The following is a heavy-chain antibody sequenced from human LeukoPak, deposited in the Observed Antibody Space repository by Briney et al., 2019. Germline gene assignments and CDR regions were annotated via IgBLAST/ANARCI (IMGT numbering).Heavy chain of an antibody. CDR3: ATSIERSTWGSHALDF. D-gene: IGHD3-16*01. Sequence: HPGGSLRLSCTGSGFTFSDSGMHWVRQAPGKGLEWMAILSYDGSLKYYADSVKGRFTISRHNSKTPLYLQMNSLRVEDTAVYYCATSIERSTWGSHALDFWGQGTLVTVS. V-gene: IGHV3-30*03. CDR2: LSYDGSLK. J-gene: IGHJ4*02. CDR1: GFTFSDSG.